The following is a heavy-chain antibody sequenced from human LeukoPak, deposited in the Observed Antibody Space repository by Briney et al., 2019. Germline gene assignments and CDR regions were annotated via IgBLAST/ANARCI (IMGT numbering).Heavy chain of an antibody. Sequence: GGSLRLSCAASGFTVSSNYMSWVRQAPGKGPEWVSVIYSGGSTYYADSVKGRFTIFRDNSKNTLYLQMNSLRAEDTAVYYCARGVTWIQYYFDYWGQGTLVTVSS. D-gene: IGHD5-18*01. CDR1: GFTVSSNY. CDR2: IYSGGST. V-gene: IGHV3-53*01. CDR3: ARGVTWIQYYFDY. J-gene: IGHJ4*02.